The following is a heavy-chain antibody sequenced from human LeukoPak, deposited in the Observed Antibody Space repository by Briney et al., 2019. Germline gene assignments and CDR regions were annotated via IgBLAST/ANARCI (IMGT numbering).Heavy chain of an antibody. J-gene: IGHJ5*02. CDR3: ARDGVGYYGSGSYYPNWFDP. D-gene: IGHD3-10*01. CDR2: INHSGST. CDR1: GGSFSGYY. V-gene: IGHV4-34*01. Sequence: KPSETLSLTCAVYGGSFSGYYWSWLRQPPGKGLEWLGEINHSGSTNYNPSLKSRVTISVDTSKNQFSLKLSSVTAADTAVYYCARDGVGYYGSGSYYPNWFDPWGQGTLVTVSS.